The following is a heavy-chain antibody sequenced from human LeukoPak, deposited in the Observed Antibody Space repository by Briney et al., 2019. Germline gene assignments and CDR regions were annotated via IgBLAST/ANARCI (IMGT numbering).Heavy chain of an antibody. CDR2: IKEDGSER. V-gene: IGHV3-7*04. J-gene: IGHJ4*02. Sequence: GGSLRLSCAASGFTFSTYWMSWVRQAPGKGLEWVANIKEDGSERYHVDSVKGRFTISRDNARNSLYLQMNSLRAEDTAVYYCARELFGGVDYWGQGILVTVSS. D-gene: IGHD3-16*01. CDR1: GFTFSTYW. CDR3: ARELFGGVDY.